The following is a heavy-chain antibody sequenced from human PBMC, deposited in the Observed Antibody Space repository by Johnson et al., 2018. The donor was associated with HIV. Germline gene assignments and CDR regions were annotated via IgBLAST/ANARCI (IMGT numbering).Heavy chain of an antibody. CDR3: ARSNWAHFDAFDI. V-gene: IGHV3-30*04. D-gene: IGHD7-27*01. J-gene: IGHJ3*02. CDR1: GFTFSNYA. Sequence: QVQLVESGGGLVQPGGSLRLSCTASGFTFSNYAIHWVRQAPGKGLEWVTVISYDGSNKYYADSVKGRFTISRDNSKNTLYLQMNSLRAEDTAVYYCARSNWAHFDAFDIWGQGTMVTVSS. CDR2: ISYDGSNK.